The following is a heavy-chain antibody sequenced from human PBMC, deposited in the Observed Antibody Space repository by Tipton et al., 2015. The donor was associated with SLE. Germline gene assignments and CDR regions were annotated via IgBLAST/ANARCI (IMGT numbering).Heavy chain of an antibody. V-gene: IGHV4-59*11. D-gene: IGHD1-26*01. CDR3: ARGNLVGATYYFDY. Sequence: TLSLTCTVSGGSISSHSWGWIRQPPGKGLEWIGYIYYSGSTNYNHSLKSRVTISVDTSKNQFSLKLSAVTAADTAVYYCARGNLVGATYYFDYWGQGTLVTVSS. J-gene: IGHJ4*02. CDR2: IYYSGST. CDR1: GGSISSHS.